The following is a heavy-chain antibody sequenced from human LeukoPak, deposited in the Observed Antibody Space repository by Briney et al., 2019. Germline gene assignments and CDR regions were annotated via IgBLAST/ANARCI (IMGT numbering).Heavy chain of an antibody. J-gene: IGHJ4*02. D-gene: IGHD4-17*01. CDR2: FYPEDGET. CDR1: VYTLTELS. V-gene: IGHV1-24*01. Sequence: GASVKVSCKVSVYTLTELSVHWVRQAPGKGREWMGGFYPEDGETIYAQKFQGRVTMTEDTSTDTAYMELSSLRSEDTAVYYCATRNDYGDYIFDYWGQGTLVTVSS. CDR3: ATRNDYGDYIFDY.